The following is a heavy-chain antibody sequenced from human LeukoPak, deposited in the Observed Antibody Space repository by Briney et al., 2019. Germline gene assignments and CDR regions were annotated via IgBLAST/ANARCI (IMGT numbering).Heavy chain of an antibody. CDR1: GGSISSGSYY. J-gene: IGHJ6*03. CDR3: ARGIVVVVAAKTDYYYYYYMDV. Sequence: PSQTLSLTCTVSGGSISSGSYYWSWIRQPAGKGLEWIGRIYTSGSTNYNPSLKSRVTISVDTSKHQFSLKLSSVTAADTAVYYCARGIVVVVAAKTDYYYYYYMDVWGKGTTVTVSS. D-gene: IGHD2-15*01. V-gene: IGHV4-61*02. CDR2: IYTSGST.